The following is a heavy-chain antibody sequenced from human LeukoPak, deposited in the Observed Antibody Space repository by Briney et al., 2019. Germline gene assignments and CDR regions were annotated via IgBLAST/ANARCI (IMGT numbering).Heavy chain of an antibody. D-gene: IGHD3-22*01. J-gene: IGHJ4*02. CDR1: GFTFSSYW. Sequence: PGGSLRLSCAASGFTFSSYWMSWVRQAPGKGLEWVANIKQDGSEKYYVDSVKGRFTISRDNAKNSLYLQMNSLRAEDTAVYYCARDWEYYDSSRLDHWGQGTLVTVSS. CDR3: ARDWEYYDSSRLDH. V-gene: IGHV3-7*01. CDR2: IKQDGSEK.